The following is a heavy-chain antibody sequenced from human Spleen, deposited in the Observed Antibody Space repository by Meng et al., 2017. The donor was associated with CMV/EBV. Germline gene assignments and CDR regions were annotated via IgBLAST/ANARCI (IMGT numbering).Heavy chain of an antibody. V-gene: IGHV4-4*02. Sequence: SETLSLTCTVSGDSISTNNWWIWVRQPPGKGLEWIAQIFHSGGTNYNPSLESRVTMSVDKSKNHFSLTLSSVTAADTAVYYCARGESYCSSTSCYIANNNFYGLDVWGQGTTVTVSS. J-gene: IGHJ6*02. CDR1: GDSISTNNW. CDR2: IFHSGGT. D-gene: IGHD2-2*02. CDR3: ARGESYCSSTSCYIANNNFYGLDV.